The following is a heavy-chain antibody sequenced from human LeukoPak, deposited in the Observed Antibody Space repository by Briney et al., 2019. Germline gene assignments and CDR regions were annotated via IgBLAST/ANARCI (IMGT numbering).Heavy chain of an antibody. CDR2: IWYEGSNK. D-gene: IGHD3-22*01. CDR3: ARELGSSGYYPFDY. CDR1: GSTFSSYG. Sequence: PGGSLRLSCAASGSTFSSYGMHWVRQAPGKGLEWVALIWYEGSNKYYADSVKGRFTISRDNSKNTLYLQMNSLRAEDTAVYYCARELGSSGYYPFDYWGQGTLVTVSS. J-gene: IGHJ4*02. V-gene: IGHV3-33*08.